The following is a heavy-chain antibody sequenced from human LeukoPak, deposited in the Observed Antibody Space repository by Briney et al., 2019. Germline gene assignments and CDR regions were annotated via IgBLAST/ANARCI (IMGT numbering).Heavy chain of an antibody. Sequence: ASVKVSCKASGYTFTSYGISWVRQAPGQGLEWMGWISSYNGNTNYAQNLQGRVTMTTDTSTSTAYMELRSLRFDDTAVYYCARGPLYGPSAYWGQGTLVTVSS. D-gene: IGHD2/OR15-2a*01. CDR2: ISSYNGNT. J-gene: IGHJ4*02. V-gene: IGHV1-18*01. CDR3: ARGPLYGPSAY. CDR1: GYTFTSYG.